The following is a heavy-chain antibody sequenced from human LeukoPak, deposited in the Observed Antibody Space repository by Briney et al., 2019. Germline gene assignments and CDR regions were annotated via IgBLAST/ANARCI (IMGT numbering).Heavy chain of an antibody. D-gene: IGHD2-2*01. CDR2: ITPFNGNT. V-gene: IGHV1-45*02. CDR1: GYTFTYRY. CDR3: ASDKCSSISCSDAFDI. J-gene: IGHJ3*02. Sequence: GASVKVSCKASGYTFTYRYLHWVRQAPGQALEWMGWITPFNGNTNYAQKFQDRVTMTRDRSMSTAYMELSSLRSEDTAMYYCASDKCSSISCSDAFDIGGQGTMVTVSS.